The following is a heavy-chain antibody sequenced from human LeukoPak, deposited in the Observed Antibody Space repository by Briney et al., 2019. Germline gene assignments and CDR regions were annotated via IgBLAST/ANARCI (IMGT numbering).Heavy chain of an antibody. CDR3: ARSRTASLDY. D-gene: IGHD2-21*02. CDR1: GGSISSSSYY. J-gene: IGHJ4*02. CDR2: IYYSGST. Sequence: KPSETLSLTCTVSGGSISSSSYYWGWIRQPPGKGLEWIGSIYYSGSTYYNPSLKSRVTISVDTSKNQFSLKLSSVTAADTAVYYCARSRTASLDYWGQGTLVTVSS. V-gene: IGHV4-39*01.